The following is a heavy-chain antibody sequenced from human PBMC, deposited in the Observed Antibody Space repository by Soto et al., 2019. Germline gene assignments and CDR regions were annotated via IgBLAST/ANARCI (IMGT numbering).Heavy chain of an antibody. J-gene: IGHJ6*02. CDR2: MNPNSGNT. Sequence: SXKVSFKASGYTXSSYDIHWVRQATGQGLEWMGWMNPNSGNTGYAQKFQVRVTMTRNNSISTAYMELSSLRSEDTSVYYCARGPELYDFWSGYYAQTGMDVWGQGTTGTVSS. CDR3: ARGPELYDFWSGYYAQTGMDV. D-gene: IGHD3-3*01. V-gene: IGHV1-8*01. CDR1: GYTXSSYD.